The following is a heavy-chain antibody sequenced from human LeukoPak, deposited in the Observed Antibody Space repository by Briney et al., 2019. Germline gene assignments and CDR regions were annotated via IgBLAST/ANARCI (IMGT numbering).Heavy chain of an antibody. CDR1: GFTFSNYW. J-gene: IGHJ3*02. V-gene: IGHV3-74*01. CDR3: ARSLAAGFDI. D-gene: IGHD6-25*01. Sequence: GGSLRLSCASSGFTFSNYWMHWVRQAPGQGLVWVSRIKTDGTSTNYADSVKGRFAISRDNTKSTVYLQMNSLRAEDTAVYYCARSLAAGFDIWGQGTMVTVSS. CDR2: IKTDGTST.